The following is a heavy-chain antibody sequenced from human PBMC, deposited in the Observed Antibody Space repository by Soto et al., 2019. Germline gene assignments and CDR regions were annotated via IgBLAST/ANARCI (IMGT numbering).Heavy chain of an antibody. J-gene: IGHJ4*02. D-gene: IGHD3-22*01. CDR1: GFIVSSNY. V-gene: IGHV3-53*01. CDR3: ARAKSYYYDSSAPFDY. CDR2: IYSGGST. Sequence: GGSLRLSFAASGFIVSSNYMSWFRQAPGKGLEWVAVIYSGGSTYYADSVKGRFTISRDNSKNTLYLQMNSLRAEDTAVYYCARAKSYYYDSSAPFDYWGQGTLVTVSS.